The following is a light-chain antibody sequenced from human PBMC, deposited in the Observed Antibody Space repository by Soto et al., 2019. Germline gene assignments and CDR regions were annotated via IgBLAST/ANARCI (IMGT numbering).Light chain of an antibody. Sequence: DIQMTQSPSTLSASVGDRVTITCRASQSVSTWLAWYQQKPGNAPTLLIYDASSLESGVPSRFRGSGSGTEFTLTISSLQPDDFATYYCQNYNGYSWTFGLGTKVDIK. CDR3: QNYNGYSWT. J-gene: IGKJ1*01. V-gene: IGKV1-5*01. CDR1: QSVSTW. CDR2: DAS.